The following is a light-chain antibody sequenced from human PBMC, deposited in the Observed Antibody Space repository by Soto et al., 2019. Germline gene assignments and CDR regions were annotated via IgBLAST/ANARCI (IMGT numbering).Light chain of an antibody. V-gene: IGKV1-33*01. CDR1: PDISNY. CDR3: QQYDHLPIA. CDR2: DAS. J-gene: IGKJ4*01. Sequence: DIQMTQSPSSLSASVGDRVTITCQASPDISNYLNWYQQKPGKAPKLLIYDASNLETGVPSRFSGSGSGTDFTFTISRLQPEDIATYYCQQYDHLPIAFGGGTKVEIK.